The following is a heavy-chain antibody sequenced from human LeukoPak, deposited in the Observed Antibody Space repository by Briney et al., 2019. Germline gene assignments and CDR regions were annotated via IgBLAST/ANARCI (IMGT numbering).Heavy chain of an antibody. Sequence: SDTLSLTCTVSGGSISSHYWTWIRQSPVKGLECIGDISNSSSTSYTPSLKSRVTISIDKSKNQFSLKLSSVTAADTAVYYCGRDALVGYFSYSYKDVWGKGTTVTVSS. CDR1: GGSISSHY. J-gene: IGHJ6*03. CDR3: GRDALVGYFSYSYKDV. D-gene: IGHD2-15*01. CDR2: ISNSSST. V-gene: IGHV4-59*11.